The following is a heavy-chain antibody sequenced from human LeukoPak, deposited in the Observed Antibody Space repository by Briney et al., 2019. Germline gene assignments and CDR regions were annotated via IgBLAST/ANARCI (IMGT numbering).Heavy chain of an antibody. J-gene: IGHJ4*02. CDR3: AKDQGWLQFPANFDY. Sequence: GRSLRLSCAPSGFTFSSYGMHWVRQAPGKGLEWVAVIWYDGSNKYYADSVKGRFTISRDNSKNTLYLQMNSLRAEDTAVYYCAKDQGWLQFPANFDYWGQGTLVTVSS. V-gene: IGHV3-33*06. CDR2: IWYDGSNK. D-gene: IGHD5-24*01. CDR1: GFTFSSYG.